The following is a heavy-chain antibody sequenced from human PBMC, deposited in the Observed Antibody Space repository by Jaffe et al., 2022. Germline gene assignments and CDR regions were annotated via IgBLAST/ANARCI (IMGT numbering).Heavy chain of an antibody. CDR1: GGSISSGSYY. CDR3: ARGDMVRGVTRVNWFDP. V-gene: IGHV4-61*02. Sequence: QVQLQESGPGLVKPSQTLSLTCTVSGGSISSGSYYWSWIRQPAGKGLEWIGRIYTSGSTNYNPSLKSRVTISVDTSKNQFSLKLSSVTAADTAVYYCARGDMVRGVTRVNWFDPWGQGTLVTVSS. J-gene: IGHJ5*02. D-gene: IGHD3-10*01. CDR2: IYTSGST.